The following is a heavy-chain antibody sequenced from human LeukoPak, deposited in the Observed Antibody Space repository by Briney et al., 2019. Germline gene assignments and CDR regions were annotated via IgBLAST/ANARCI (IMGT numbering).Heavy chain of an antibody. V-gene: IGHV1-3*01. Sequence: ASVNVSCKASGYTFTSYAMHWVRQAPGQRLEWMGWINAGNGNTKYSQKFQGRVTITRDTSASTAYMELSSLRSEDTAVYYCARGVVVTAFDYWGQGTLVTVSS. J-gene: IGHJ4*02. D-gene: IGHD3-22*01. CDR2: INAGNGNT. CDR3: ARGVVVTAFDY. CDR1: GYTFTSYA.